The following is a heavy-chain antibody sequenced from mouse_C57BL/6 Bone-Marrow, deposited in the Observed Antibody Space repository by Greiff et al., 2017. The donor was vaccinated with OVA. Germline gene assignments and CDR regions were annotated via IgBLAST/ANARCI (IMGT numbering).Heavy chain of an antibody. Sequence: EVMLVESGGGLVQPKGSLKLSCAASGFTFNTYAMHWVRQAPGKGLEWVARIRSKSSNYATYYADSVKDRFTISRDDSQSMLYLQMNNLKTEDTDMYYGVREAYYDYDVWYFDVWGTGTTVTVSS. CDR2: IRSKSSNYAT. J-gene: IGHJ1*03. D-gene: IGHD2-4*01. CDR3: VREAYYDYDVWYFDV. V-gene: IGHV10-3*01. CDR1: GFTFNTYA.